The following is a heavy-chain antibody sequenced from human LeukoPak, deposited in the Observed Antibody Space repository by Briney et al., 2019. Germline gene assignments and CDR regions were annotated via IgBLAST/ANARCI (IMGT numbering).Heavy chain of an antibody. CDR1: GGSISSSSDY. CDR3: ARQGMSTSSGYFLFDF. J-gene: IGHJ4*02. D-gene: IGHD6-19*01. CDR2: IYYSGST. V-gene: IGHV4-39*01. Sequence: SETLCLTCSVSGGSISSSSDYWGWIRQPPGKGLECIGSIYYSGSTYYNPSLKSRVTLSVDASKNQFSLTLRSVTAADTAVYYCARQGMSTSSGYFLFDFWGQGTLVTVSS.